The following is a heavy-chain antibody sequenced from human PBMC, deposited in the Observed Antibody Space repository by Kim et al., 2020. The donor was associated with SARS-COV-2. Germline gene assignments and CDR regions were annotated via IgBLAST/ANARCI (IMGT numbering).Heavy chain of an antibody. J-gene: IGHJ4*02. CDR1: GFTFSSYA. V-gene: IGHV3-23*01. CDR2: ISGRGGST. D-gene: IGHD4-17*01. Sequence: GGSLRLSCAASGFTFSSYAMSWVRQAPGKGLEWVSAISGRGGSTYYADSVKGRFTISRYNSKNTLYLQMNSLRAEDTAVYYCAKSDYPTYFDYWGQGTLVTVSS. CDR3: AKSDYPTYFDY.